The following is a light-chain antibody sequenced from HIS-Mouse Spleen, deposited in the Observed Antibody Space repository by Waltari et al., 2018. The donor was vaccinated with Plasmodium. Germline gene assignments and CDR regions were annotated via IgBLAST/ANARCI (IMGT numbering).Light chain of an antibody. V-gene: IGLV2-23*03. CDR2: EGS. CDR1: SSDVASYNL. CDR3: CSYAGSSTFV. Sequence: QSALTQPASVSGSPGQSITISCTGTSSDVASYNLVSWYQQHPGKAPKLLIYEGSTRPSGVSKRFSGSKAGNTASLTISGLQAEDEADYYCCSYAGSSTFVFGGGTKLTVL. J-gene: IGLJ3*02.